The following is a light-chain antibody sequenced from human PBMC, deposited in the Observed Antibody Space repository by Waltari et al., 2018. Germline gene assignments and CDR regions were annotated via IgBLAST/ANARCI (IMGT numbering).Light chain of an antibody. V-gene: IGLV1-36*01. CDR1: TSTIAKNP. J-gene: IGLJ3*02. CDR3: ASWDDSLNGPV. CDR2: YND. Sequence: QSVLTQPPSMSEAPRQRVTISCSGSTSTIAKNPANWYQQLPGKAPQFLIYYNDLEPSWVSARFSGSKSGTSASLTISELQSDDEADYFCASWDDSLNGPVFGGGTKVTVL.